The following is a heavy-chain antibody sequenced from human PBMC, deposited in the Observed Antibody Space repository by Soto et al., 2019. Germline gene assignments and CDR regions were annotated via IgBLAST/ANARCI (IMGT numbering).Heavy chain of an antibody. V-gene: IGHV4-59*01. J-gene: IGHJ6*02. D-gene: IGHD3-22*01. CDR1: RGPNRSYD. Sequence: SEMRALPCTFARGPNRSYDCSWIRNTPRQLLDLLVNIYYSGSTNYNPSLKSRVTISVDTSKNQFSLKLSSVTAADTAVYYCARDFYFREYDGSGYNYLYYGIDVWGQGTTVIGSS. CDR3: ARDFYFREYDGSGYNYLYYGIDV. CDR2: IYYSGST.